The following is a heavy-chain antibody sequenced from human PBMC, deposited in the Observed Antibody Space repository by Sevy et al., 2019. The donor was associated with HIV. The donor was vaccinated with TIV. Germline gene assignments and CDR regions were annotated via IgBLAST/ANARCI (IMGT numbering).Heavy chain of an antibody. D-gene: IGHD3-22*01. CDR2: INSGVTT. CDR3: ARVSVYYYDSSGYYTTGNAFDI. Sequence: GGSLRLSCAASGFTVGSNYMSWARQAPGKGLEGVPIINSGVTTSNADPGKGVFTTPRDNSKNTLYLQMNSLRAEDTAVYYCARVSVYYYDSSGYYTTGNAFDIWGQGTMVTVSS. J-gene: IGHJ3*02. CDR1: GFTVGSNY. V-gene: IGHV3-53*01.